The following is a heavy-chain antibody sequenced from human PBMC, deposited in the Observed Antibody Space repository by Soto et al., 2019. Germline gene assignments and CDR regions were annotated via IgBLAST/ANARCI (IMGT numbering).Heavy chain of an antibody. CDR3: ARESGYYDSSGYYVNNAFDI. CDR1: GFTFSSYA. J-gene: IGHJ3*02. V-gene: IGHV3-30-3*01. CDR2: ISYDGSNK. Sequence: QVQLVESGGGVVQPGRSLRLSCAASGFTFSSYAMHWVRQAPGKGLEWVAVISYDGSNKYYADSVKGRFTISGDNSKNTLYLQMNSLRAEDTAVYYCARESGYYDSSGYYVNNAFDIWGQGTMVTVSS. D-gene: IGHD3-22*01.